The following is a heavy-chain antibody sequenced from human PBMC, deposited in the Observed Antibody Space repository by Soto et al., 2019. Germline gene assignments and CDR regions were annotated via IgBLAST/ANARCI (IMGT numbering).Heavy chain of an antibody. V-gene: IGHV3-13*01. D-gene: IGHD2-15*01. CDR3: TRKTPPPWMEV. CDR1: GFSLCSYD. Sequence: PWWSLRLACAASGFSLCSYDIDGARQATGEGLAWVSGIGSGGDTHYADSVKGRFIISREDGKNSLYLQMNNLRVGDTAVYYCTRKTPPPWMEVWGQGATVTVSS. CDR2: IGSGGDT. J-gene: IGHJ6*02.